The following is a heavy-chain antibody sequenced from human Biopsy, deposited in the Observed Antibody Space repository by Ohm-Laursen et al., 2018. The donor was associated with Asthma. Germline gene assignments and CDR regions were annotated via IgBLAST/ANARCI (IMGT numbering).Heavy chain of an antibody. V-gene: IGHV1-69*13. CDR2: LIPVLGTP. CDR1: GDSFSNYA. Sequence: SVKVSCKASGDSFSNYAISWVRQAPGQGLEWMGGLIPVLGTPDHAQTFEGRVTITADESTSTAYMELSSLRSEDSAVYYCAREVSTVDYGYYYFAMDVWGQGTTVTVSS. CDR3: AREVSTVDYGYYYFAMDV. D-gene: IGHD4-17*01. J-gene: IGHJ6*02.